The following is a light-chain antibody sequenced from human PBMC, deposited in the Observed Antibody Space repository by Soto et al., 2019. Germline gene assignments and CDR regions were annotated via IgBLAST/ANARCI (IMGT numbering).Light chain of an antibody. Sequence: EIVMTQSPATLSLSPGERVTLSCRASQDIRSSLAWYQQQPGQAPRLLIYGASIRATGVPATFSGSGSGTEFTLSISSLQSEHLGVYYCQQDSSWPLTFGGGTKVEIK. CDR1: QDIRSS. J-gene: IGKJ4*01. CDR3: QQDSSWPLT. V-gene: IGKV3-15*01. CDR2: GAS.